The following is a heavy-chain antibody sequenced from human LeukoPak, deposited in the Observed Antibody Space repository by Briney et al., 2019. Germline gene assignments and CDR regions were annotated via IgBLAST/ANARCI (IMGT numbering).Heavy chain of an antibody. V-gene: IGHV1-18*01. CDR2: ISAYNGNT. Sequence: ASVKVSCKASGYTFTSYGISWVRQAPGQGLEWMGWISAYNGNTNYAQKLQGRVTMTTDTSTSTAYMELRSLRSDDTAVYYCVRTEERTPAAGIDYWGQGTLVTVSS. CDR1: GYTFTSYG. CDR3: VRTEERTPAAGIDY. J-gene: IGHJ4*02. D-gene: IGHD6-13*01.